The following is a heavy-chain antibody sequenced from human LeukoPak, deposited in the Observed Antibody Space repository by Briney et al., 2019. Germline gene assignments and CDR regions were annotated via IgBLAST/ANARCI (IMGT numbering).Heavy chain of an antibody. CDR1: GYTFTGYY. CDR2: INPNSGGT. D-gene: IGHD2-2*01. Sequence: ASVKVSCKASGYTFTGYYMHWVRQAPGQGLEWMGWINPNSGGTNYAQKFQGRVTMTRDTSISTAYMELSRLRSDGTAVYYCARAWGDIVVVPAAIKIYYYYYGMDVWGQGTTVTVSS. J-gene: IGHJ6*02. CDR3: ARAWGDIVVVPAAIKIYYYYYGMDV. V-gene: IGHV1-2*02.